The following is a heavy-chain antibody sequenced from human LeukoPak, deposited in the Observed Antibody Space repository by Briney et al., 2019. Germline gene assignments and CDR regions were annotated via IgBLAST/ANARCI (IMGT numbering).Heavy chain of an antibody. CDR3: AKVAIFGVVTIPHHISFDY. V-gene: IGHV3-23*01. Sequence: GGSLRLSCAASGFTFSSYAMSWVRQAPGKGLEWVSAISGSGGSTYYADSVKGRFTISRDNSKNTLYLQMNSLRAEDTAVYYCAKVAIFGVVTIPHHISFDYWGQGTLVTVSS. CDR1: GFTFSSYA. CDR2: ISGSGGST. D-gene: IGHD3-3*01. J-gene: IGHJ4*02.